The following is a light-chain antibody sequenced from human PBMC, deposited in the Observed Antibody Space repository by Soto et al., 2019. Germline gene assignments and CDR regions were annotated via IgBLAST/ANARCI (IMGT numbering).Light chain of an antibody. CDR3: QHYNSYSPWT. V-gene: IGKV1-5*01. CDR1: QSISDW. J-gene: IGKJ1*01. CDR2: DAS. Sequence: DIQMTQSPATLAASVGDRVTITCRASQSISDWLAWFQQKPGKAPKVLIYDASTLESGVPSSFSGSGSGTEFTLTISSLQHDDFANYYCQHYNSYSPWTFGQGTKVDIK.